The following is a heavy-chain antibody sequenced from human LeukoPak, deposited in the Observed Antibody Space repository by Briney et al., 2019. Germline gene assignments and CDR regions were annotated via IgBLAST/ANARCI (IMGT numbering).Heavy chain of an antibody. Sequence: PGGSLRLSCAASGFTFDDYGMSWVRQAPGKGLEWVAGINWNGGRTGYGDSVKGRFTISRDNAKNSLYLQMNSLRAEDTALYYCARDLGYCSSTSCPIDYWGQGTLVTVSS. CDR3: ARDLGYCSSTSCPIDY. D-gene: IGHD2-2*03. J-gene: IGHJ4*02. V-gene: IGHV3-20*04. CDR2: INWNGGRT. CDR1: GFTFDDYG.